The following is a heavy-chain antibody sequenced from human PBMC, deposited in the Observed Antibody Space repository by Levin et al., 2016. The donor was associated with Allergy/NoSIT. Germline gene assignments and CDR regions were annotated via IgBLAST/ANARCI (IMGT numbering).Heavy chain of an antibody. CDR1: GFTFSSYG. CDR2: IRYDGSNK. D-gene: IGHD2/OR15-2a*01. J-gene: IGHJ3*02. CDR3: AKNSRDAFDI. Sequence: GESLKISCAASGFTFSSYGMHWVRQAPGKGLEWVAFIRYDGSNKYYADSVKGRFTISRDNSKNTLYLQMNSLRAEDTAVYYCAKNSRDAFDIWGQGTMVTVSS. V-gene: IGHV3-30*02.